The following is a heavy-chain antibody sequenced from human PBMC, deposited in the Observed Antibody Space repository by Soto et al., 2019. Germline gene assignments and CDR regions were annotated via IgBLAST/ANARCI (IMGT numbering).Heavy chain of an antibody. V-gene: IGHV1-69*08. J-gene: IGHJ5*02. CDR1: GGTFSTYT. Sequence: QVQLVQSGAEVKKPGSSVKVSCKASGGTFSTYTITWVRQAPGQGLEWMGRIIPIIGIINYAQKFQGRVTISADKFTCTAYIELTGLRSDDTAVYYCAGDPDSHYNDSHASSYPWGQGTLVTVSS. D-gene: IGHD4-4*01. CDR2: IIPIIGII. CDR3: AGDPDSHYNDSHASSYP.